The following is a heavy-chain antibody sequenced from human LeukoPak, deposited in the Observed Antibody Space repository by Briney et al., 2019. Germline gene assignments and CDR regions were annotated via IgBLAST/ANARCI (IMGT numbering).Heavy chain of an antibody. CDR1: GGSISNYY. J-gene: IGHJ3*02. Sequence: SETLSLTCSVSGGSISNYYWSWIRQPPGKGLEWIGYIFYSGNTKYNPSLKSRVTISVDTSKNQFSLKLSSVTAADTAVYYCARRNIVVVPAVTRGAFDIWGQGTMVTVSS. V-gene: IGHV4-59*12. CDR2: IFYSGNT. D-gene: IGHD2-2*01. CDR3: ARRNIVVVPAVTRGAFDI.